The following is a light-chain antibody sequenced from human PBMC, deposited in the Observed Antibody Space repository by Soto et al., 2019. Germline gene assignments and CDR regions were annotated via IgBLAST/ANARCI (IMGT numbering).Light chain of an antibody. J-gene: IGKJ1*01. V-gene: IGKV1-9*01. Sequence: DIQLTQSPSFLSASVGDRVTITCRASQDFNNYLAWYQQKPGEAPKLLMYVASTLQSGVPSRFSGSGSGTEFTLTISSLQPEDFATYFCQQSYSSPPTFGQGTKVDIK. CDR2: VAS. CDR1: QDFNNY. CDR3: QQSYSSPPT.